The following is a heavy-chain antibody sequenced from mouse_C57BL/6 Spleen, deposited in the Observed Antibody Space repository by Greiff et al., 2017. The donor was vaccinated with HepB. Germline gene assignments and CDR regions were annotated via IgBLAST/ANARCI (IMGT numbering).Heavy chain of an antibody. V-gene: IGHV1-59*01. CDR1: GYTFTSYW. CDR3: ARGGLITTVVDPY. J-gene: IGHJ3*01. D-gene: IGHD1-1*01. CDR2: IDPSDSYT. Sequence: VQLQQPGAELVRPGTSVKLSCKASGYTFTSYWMHWVKQRPGQGLEWIGVIDPSDSYTNYNQKFKGKATLTVDTSSSTAYMQLSSLTSEDSAVYYCARGGLITTVVDPYWGQGTLVTVSA.